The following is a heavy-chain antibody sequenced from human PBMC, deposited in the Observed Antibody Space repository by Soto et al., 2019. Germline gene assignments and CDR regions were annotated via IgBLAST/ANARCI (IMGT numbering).Heavy chain of an antibody. J-gene: IGHJ4*02. Sequence: SETLSLTCTVSGGSISSSSYYWGWIRQPPGKGLEWIGSIYYSGSTYYNPSLKSRVTISVDTSKNQFSLKLSSVTAADTAVYYCARLGCSSTSCLTYFDYWGQGTLVTVSS. CDR3: ARLGCSSTSCLTYFDY. CDR1: GGSISSSSYY. D-gene: IGHD2-2*01. V-gene: IGHV4-39*01. CDR2: IYYSGST.